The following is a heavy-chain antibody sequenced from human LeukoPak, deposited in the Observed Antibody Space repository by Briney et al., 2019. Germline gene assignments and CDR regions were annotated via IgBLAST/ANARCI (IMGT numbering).Heavy chain of an antibody. CDR1: GFTGSNNY. V-gene: IGHV3-53*01. CDR3: TVFGDSNH. Sequence: PGGSLRLPCAASGFTGSNNYVSWVRQAPGMGLEWVSAIHSSGATCYADSVKGRFTISRDTSKNTLYLQISSLRVEDTAVYYRTVFGDSNHWGQGTLVTVSS. D-gene: IGHD4-17*01. CDR2: IHSSGAT. J-gene: IGHJ5*02.